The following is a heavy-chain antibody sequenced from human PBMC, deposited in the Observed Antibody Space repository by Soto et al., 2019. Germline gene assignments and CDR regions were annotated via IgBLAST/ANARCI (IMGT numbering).Heavy chain of an antibody. Sequence: VGSLRLSCATSGFTFSSYVMSWVRQAPGKGLEWVSAVSGSTGSTYYADSVRGRFTISRDNSKNTLYLQMNSLRAEDTAVYYCAKEGISGFWSGYVGYYGMDVWGQGTTVTVSS. V-gene: IGHV3-23*01. D-gene: IGHD3-3*01. CDR2: VSGSTGST. J-gene: IGHJ6*02. CDR1: GFTFSSYV. CDR3: AKEGISGFWSGYVGYYGMDV.